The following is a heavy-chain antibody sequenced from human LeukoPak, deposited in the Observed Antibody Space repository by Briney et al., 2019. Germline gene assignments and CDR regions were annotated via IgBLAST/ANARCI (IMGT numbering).Heavy chain of an antibody. J-gene: IGHJ6*02. CDR3: ARGSYYDFWSGYYTDLALYYYGMDV. D-gene: IGHD3-3*01. Sequence: PSETLSLTCTVSGGSINTYYWSWIRQPPGKGLEWIGYIYYSGSTNYNPSLKSRVTISVDTSKNQFSLQLSSVTAADTAVYYCARGSYYDFWSGYYTDLALYYYGMDVWGQGTTVTVSS. V-gene: IGHV4-59*01. CDR2: IYYSGST. CDR1: GGSINTYY.